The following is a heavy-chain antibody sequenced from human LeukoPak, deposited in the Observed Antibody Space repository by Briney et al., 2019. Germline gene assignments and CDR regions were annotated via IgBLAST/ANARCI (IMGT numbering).Heavy chain of an antibody. V-gene: IGHV3-23*01. CDR2: ISGSGGST. J-gene: IGHJ4*02. D-gene: IGHD6-19*01. CDR3: AKVQYSSGWYEGFDY. CDR1: GFTFSSYA. Sequence: GGSLRLSWAASGFTFSSYAMSWVRQAPGKGLEWVSAISGSGGSTYYADSVKGRFTISRDNSKNTLYLQMNSLRAEDTAVYYCAKVQYSSGWYEGFDYWGQGTLVTVSS.